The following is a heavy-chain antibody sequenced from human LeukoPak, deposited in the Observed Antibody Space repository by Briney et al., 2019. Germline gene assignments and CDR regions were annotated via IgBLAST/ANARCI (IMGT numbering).Heavy chain of an antibody. CDR2: ILPILGIA. V-gene: IGHV1-69*04. J-gene: IGHJ4*02. CDR3: ASLSGYFDY. CDR1: GGTFISYA. D-gene: IGHD1-26*01. Sequence: ASVKVSCKASGGTFISYAISWVRQAPGQGLACIRTILPILGIAHSAPMFPRRVPITAHNSTSTAYMELSSLRSEDPAVYSCASLSGYFDYWGQGTLVTVSS.